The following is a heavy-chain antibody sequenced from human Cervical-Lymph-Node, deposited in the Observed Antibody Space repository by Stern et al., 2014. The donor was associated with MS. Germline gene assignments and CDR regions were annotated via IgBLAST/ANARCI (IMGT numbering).Heavy chain of an antibody. CDR1: GFTFSTYW. CDR2: MNSDESSS. CDR3: ARGVMVAATYAYDI. D-gene: IGHD2-15*01. Sequence: EDPLVESGGGLVQPGGSLRLSCAASGFTFSTYWLHWVRHAPGQGLVRVSRMNSDESSSTYADSVKGRFSISRDNDKNTLYLQMNSLRAEDTAVYYCARGVMVAATYAYDIWGQGTMVTISS. V-gene: IGHV3-74*02. J-gene: IGHJ3*02.